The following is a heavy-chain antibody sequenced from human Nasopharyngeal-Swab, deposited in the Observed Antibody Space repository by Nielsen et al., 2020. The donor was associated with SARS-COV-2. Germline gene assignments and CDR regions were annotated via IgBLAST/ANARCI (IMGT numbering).Heavy chain of an antibody. CDR2: IHPSDSDT. CDR3: ARHGGFCSSTNCYGGWFDP. V-gene: IGHV5-51*01. J-gene: IGHJ5*02. Sequence: GESLKISCQGSGYTFSSYWIAWVRQMPGKGLEWMGMIHPSDSDTRYSPYFQGQVTMSVDKSINTAYLHWSSLKASDTAMYYCARHGGFCSSTNCYGGWFDPWGQGTQVIVSS. D-gene: IGHD2-2*01. CDR1: GYTFSSYW.